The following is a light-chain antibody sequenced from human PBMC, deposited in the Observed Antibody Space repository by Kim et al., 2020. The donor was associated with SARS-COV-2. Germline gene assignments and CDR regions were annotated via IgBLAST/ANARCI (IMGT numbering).Light chain of an antibody. V-gene: IGKV1-16*01. CDR3: QQYKIYPWT. J-gene: IGKJ1*01. Sequence: DIQMTQSPSSMSAFVGDSVTITCRASQAIITYLAWFQQKPGRAPKSLIYAASSLHSGVPSRFTGNASGTDFTLTISSLQPEDFATYYCQQYKIYPWTFGQGTKVEIK. CDR1: QAIITY. CDR2: AAS.